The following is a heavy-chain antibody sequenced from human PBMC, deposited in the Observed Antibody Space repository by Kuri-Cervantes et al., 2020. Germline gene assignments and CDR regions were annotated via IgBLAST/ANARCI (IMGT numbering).Heavy chain of an antibody. CDR2: IYYSGST. CDR1: GGSISSSSYY. V-gene: IGHV4-39*07. J-gene: IGHJ4*02. Sequence: SETLSLTCTVPGGSISSSSYYWGWIRQPPGKGLEWIGSIYYSGSTYYNPSLKSRVTISVDTSKNQFSLKLSSVAAADTAVYYCAILGMGYCSGGSCYRGDFDYWGQGTLVTVSS. CDR3: AILGMGYCSGGSCYRGDFDY. D-gene: IGHD2-15*01.